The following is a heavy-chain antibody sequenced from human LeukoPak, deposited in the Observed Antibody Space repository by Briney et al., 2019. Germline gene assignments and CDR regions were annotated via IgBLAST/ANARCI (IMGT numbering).Heavy chain of an antibody. D-gene: IGHD3-10*01. J-gene: IGHJ6*02. Sequence: GASVKVSCKASGYTLTDYHMHWVRQAPGQGLEWMAWINSHSGVTNHAQKFQGRVAMTWDTSSRTAYMVLSSLRSDDTAVYYCARSARPTSGTTSFPYYYYAMDVWGQGTTVTVSS. V-gene: IGHV1-2*02. CDR1: GYTLTDYH. CDR3: ARSARPTSGTTSFPYYYYAMDV. CDR2: INSHSGVT.